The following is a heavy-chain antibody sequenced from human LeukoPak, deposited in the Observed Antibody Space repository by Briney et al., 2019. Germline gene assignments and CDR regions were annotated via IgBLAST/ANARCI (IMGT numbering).Heavy chain of an antibody. CDR3: ARDHPDYGDFTDAFDI. CDR1: GGSIRSYY. CDR2: IYTSGST. V-gene: IGHV4-4*07. Sequence: PSETLSLTCTVSGGSIRSYYWSWIRQPGGKGLEWIGRIYTSGSTNYNPSLKSRVTMSVDTSKNQFSLKLSSVTAADTAVYYCARDHPDYGDFTDAFDIWGQGTMVTVSS. D-gene: IGHD4-17*01. J-gene: IGHJ3*02.